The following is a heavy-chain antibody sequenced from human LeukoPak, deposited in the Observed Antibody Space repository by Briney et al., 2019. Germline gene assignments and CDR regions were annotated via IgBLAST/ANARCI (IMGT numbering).Heavy chain of an antibody. V-gene: IGHV3-30*03. CDR1: GFTFSSYG. Sequence: PGRSLRLSCAASGFTFSSYGMHWVRQAPGKGLEWVAVVSYDGSNQYYADSVKGRFTISRDNSKNTLYLQMNSLRAEDTAVYYCARDKAAAGVFDYWGQGTLVTVSS. CDR2: VSYDGSNQ. CDR3: ARDKAAAGVFDY. D-gene: IGHD6-13*01. J-gene: IGHJ4*02.